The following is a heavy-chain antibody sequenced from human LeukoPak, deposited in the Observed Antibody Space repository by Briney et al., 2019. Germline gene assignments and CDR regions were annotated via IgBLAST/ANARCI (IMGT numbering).Heavy chain of an antibody. J-gene: IGHJ4*02. CDR2: IIPIFGTA. Sequence: SVKVSCKASGGTFSSYAISWVRQAPGQGLEWMGGIIPIFGTANYAQKFQGRVTITTDESTSTAYMEMSSLRSEDTAVYYCASGGSSYCGGDCYSTFDYWGQGTLVTVSS. CDR1: GGTFSSYA. V-gene: IGHV1-69*05. D-gene: IGHD2-21*02. CDR3: ASGGSSYCGGDCYSTFDY.